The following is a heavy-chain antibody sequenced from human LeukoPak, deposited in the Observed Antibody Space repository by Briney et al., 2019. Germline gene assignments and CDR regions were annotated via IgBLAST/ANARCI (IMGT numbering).Heavy chain of an antibody. CDR3: ARDSSTSLPDY. Sequence: SVTVSFKSSGGTFSSYAISWVRQAPGQGLEWVGGIIPIFGTANNAQTFQGRVTITTDESTSTAYMQLSSLRSEDTAVYYCARDSSTSLPDYWGQGTLVTVSS. V-gene: IGHV1-69*05. D-gene: IGHD2/OR15-2a*01. J-gene: IGHJ4*02. CDR2: IIPIFGTA. CDR1: GGTFSSYA.